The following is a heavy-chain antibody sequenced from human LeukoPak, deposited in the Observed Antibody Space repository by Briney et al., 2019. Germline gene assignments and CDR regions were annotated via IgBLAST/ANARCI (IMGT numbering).Heavy chain of an antibody. CDR3: ARHMDDCSSTSCYAGYWFDP. CDR1: GGSISSSSYY. V-gene: IGHV4-39*01. Sequence: SETLSLTCTVSGGSISSSSYYWGWIRQPPGKGLEWIGSIYYSGSTYYNPSLKSRVTISVDTSKNQFSLKLSSVTAADTAVYYCARHMDDCSSTSCYAGYWFDPWGQGTPVTVSS. J-gene: IGHJ5*02. D-gene: IGHD2-2*01. CDR2: IYYSGST.